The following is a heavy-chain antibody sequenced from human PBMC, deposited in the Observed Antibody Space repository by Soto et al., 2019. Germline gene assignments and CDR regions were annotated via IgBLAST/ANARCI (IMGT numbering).Heavy chain of an antibody. CDR3: ARDKAARPLNYYYGMDV. J-gene: IGHJ6*02. Sequence: SVKVSCKASGGTFSSYAISWVRQAPGQGLEWMGGIIPIFGTANYAQKFQGRVTITADEYTSTAYMELSSLRSEDTAVYYCARDKAARPLNYYYGMDVWGQGTTVTVSS. D-gene: IGHD6-6*01. CDR1: GGTFSSYA. CDR2: IIPIFGTA. V-gene: IGHV1-69*13.